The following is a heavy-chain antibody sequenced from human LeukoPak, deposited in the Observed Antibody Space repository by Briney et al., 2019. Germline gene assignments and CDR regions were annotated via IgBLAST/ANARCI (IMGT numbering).Heavy chain of an antibody. CDR3: ARAVGGDGSGSL. CDR2: IYYSGST. CDR1: GGSISSYY. Sequence: PSETLSLTCTVSGGSISSYYWSWIRQPPGKGLEWIGYIYYSGSTNYNPSLKSRVTISVDTSKNQFSLKLSSVTAADTAVYYCARAVGGDGSGSLWGPGTLVTVSS. J-gene: IGHJ4*02. D-gene: IGHD3-10*01. V-gene: IGHV4-59*01.